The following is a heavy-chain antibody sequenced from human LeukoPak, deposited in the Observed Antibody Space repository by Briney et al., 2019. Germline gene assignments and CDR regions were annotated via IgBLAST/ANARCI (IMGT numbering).Heavy chain of an antibody. V-gene: IGHV3-23*01. J-gene: IGHJ4*02. CDR1: GFTFSSYA. CDR2: ISGSGDTT. D-gene: IGHD1-26*01. CDR3: AKKEATFDY. Sequence: GGSLRLSCAASGFTFSSYAMSWVRQAPGKGLEWVSAISGSGDTTYYADSVKGRFSISRDNSKNTLYLQMSSLRAEDTAAYYCAKKEATFDYWGQGTLVTVSS.